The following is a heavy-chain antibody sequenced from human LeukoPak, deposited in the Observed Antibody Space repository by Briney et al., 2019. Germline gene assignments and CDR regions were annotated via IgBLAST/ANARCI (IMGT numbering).Heavy chain of an antibody. V-gene: IGHV4-61*02. J-gene: IGHJ4*02. Sequence: PSETLSLTCTVADGSISSSSHYWSWIRQPAGKGLEWIGRIYTSGSTNYNPSLKSRVTISVDTSKNQFSLKLSSVTAADTAVYYCARTLLGIDYGSGSYDFDYWGQGTLVTVSS. CDR1: DGSISSSSHY. D-gene: IGHD3-10*01. CDR3: ARTLLGIDYGSGSYDFDY. CDR2: IYTSGST.